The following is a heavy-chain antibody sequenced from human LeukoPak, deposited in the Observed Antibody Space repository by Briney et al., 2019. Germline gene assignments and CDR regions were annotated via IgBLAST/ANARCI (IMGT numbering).Heavy chain of an antibody. CDR1: GGSISSYY. J-gene: IGHJ4*02. Sequence: SETLSLTCTVSGGSISSYYWSWIRQPAGKGLEWIGRIYTSGSTNYNPSLRSRVTMSVDTSKNQFSLKLSSVTAADTAVYYCARDGLSEGGNPFDYWGQGTLVTVSS. D-gene: IGHD4-23*01. CDR2: IYTSGST. V-gene: IGHV4-4*07. CDR3: ARDGLSEGGNPFDY.